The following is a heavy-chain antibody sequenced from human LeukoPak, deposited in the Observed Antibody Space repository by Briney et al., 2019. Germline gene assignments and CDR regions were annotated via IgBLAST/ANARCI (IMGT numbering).Heavy chain of an antibody. CDR3: AKEPAFQAVAGTRYFQH. D-gene: IGHD6-19*01. CDR1: GFTFSSYS. CDR2: ISSSSSYI. J-gene: IGHJ1*01. V-gene: IGHV3-21*04. Sequence: GGSLRLSCAASGFTFSSYSMNWVRQAPGKGLEWVSSISSSSSYIYYADSVKGRFTISRDNAKNSLYLQMNSLRAEDTAVYYCAKEPAFQAVAGTRYFQHWGQGTLVTVSS.